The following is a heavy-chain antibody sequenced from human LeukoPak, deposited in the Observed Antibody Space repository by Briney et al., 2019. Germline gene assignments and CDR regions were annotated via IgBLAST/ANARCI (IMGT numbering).Heavy chain of an antibody. CDR3: ARHLRHSSSWHASFDY. J-gene: IGHJ4*02. D-gene: IGHD6-13*01. V-gene: IGHV4-59*08. Sequence: PSETLSLTCTVSGGSISGYYWSWIRQPPGKGLEWIGYIYYSGSTNYNPSLKSRVTISVDASKNQFSLKLSSVTAADTAVYYCARHLRHSSSWHASFDYWGQGTLVTVSS. CDR1: GGSISGYY. CDR2: IYYSGST.